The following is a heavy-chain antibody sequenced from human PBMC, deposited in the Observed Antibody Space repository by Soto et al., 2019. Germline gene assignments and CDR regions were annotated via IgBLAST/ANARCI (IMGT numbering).Heavy chain of an antibody. CDR1: GGSLRRGGYS. J-gene: IGHJ6*02. D-gene: IGHD3-10*01. V-gene: IGHV4-30-2*06. Sequence: SETLSLTCTVSGGSLRRGGYSWSWIRQSPEKDLEWIGCIYPTGTTYYHPSLKRRVTISVDTSRNQLSLNLTSVTAADTAVDSCARAPPGPSPRWVFWCQGTKVSVSS. CDR3: ARAPPGPSPRWVF. CDR2: IYPTGTT.